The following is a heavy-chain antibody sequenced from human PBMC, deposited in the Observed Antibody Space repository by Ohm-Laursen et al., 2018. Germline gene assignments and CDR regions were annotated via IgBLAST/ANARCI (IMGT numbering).Heavy chain of an antibody. V-gene: IGHV3-9*01. Sequence: SLRLSCAASGFTFSSYALSWVRQAPGKGLEWVSGISWNSGSIGYADSVKGRFTISRDNAKNSLYLQMNSLRAEDTALYYCAKGIVVVGGMDVWGQGTTVTVSS. J-gene: IGHJ6*02. CDR2: ISWNSGSI. CDR1: GFTFSSYA. CDR3: AKGIVVVGGMDV. D-gene: IGHD2-2*01.